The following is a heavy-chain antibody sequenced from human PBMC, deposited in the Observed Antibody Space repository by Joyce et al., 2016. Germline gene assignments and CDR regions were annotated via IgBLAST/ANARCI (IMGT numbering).Heavy chain of an antibody. CDR3: ARVPHQYDNLWGTYRGFFDY. J-gene: IGHJ4*02. CDR2: VNPKYDGT. V-gene: IGHV1-2*06. Sequence: TEHFIHWIRQAPGQGLEWMGRVNPKYDGTTYEQKFQGRVRLTRATSTSTLYMELTGLKFDGTAVYYCARVPHQYDNLWGTYRGFFDYWGQGTLVTVSS. CDR1: TEHF. D-gene: IGHD3-16*02.